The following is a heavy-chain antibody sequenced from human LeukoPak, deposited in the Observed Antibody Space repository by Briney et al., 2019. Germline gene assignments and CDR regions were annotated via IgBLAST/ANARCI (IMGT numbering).Heavy chain of an antibody. CDR2: ISSSSAL. CDR1: GFSFSTYG. J-gene: IGHJ4*02. D-gene: IGHD2-15*01. CDR3: AREWSAHYFDY. V-gene: IGHV3-48*04. Sequence: GGSLRLSCTASGFSFSTYGFNWVRQAPGKGLEWVSYISSSSALYYTDSVKGRFTISRDNAKNSLYLQMNSLRAEDTAVYYCAREWSAHYFDYWGQGILVTISS.